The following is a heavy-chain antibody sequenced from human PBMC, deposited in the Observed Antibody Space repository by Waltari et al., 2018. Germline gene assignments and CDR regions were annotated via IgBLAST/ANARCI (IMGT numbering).Heavy chain of an antibody. CDR2: IWYDETTK. Sequence: QVQLVESGGGVVQPGRSRRLSWVTAGFTFSTYVMHCVRQAPGKGLEWVAVIWYDETTKYYANSVKGRFTISRDNSKNTLYLQMNSLRVEDTAVYYCARDISVYWGQGTLVTVSS. CDR3: ARDISVY. V-gene: IGHV3-33*01. CDR1: GFTFSTYV. J-gene: IGHJ4*02.